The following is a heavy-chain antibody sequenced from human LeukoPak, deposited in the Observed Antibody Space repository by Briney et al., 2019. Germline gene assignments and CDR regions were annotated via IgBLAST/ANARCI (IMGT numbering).Heavy chain of an antibody. J-gene: IGHJ6*03. Sequence: NPSQTLSLTCSVSGGSISSRSYYWGWIRQPPGKGLEWIGSMFSSGSIYHNPSLKSRVTISVDTSKNQFSLKLSSLTAADTAVYYCARAEGALRGANYYYYYYMDVWGKGTTVTVSS. V-gene: IGHV4-39*07. CDR3: ARAEGALRGANYYYYYYMDV. CDR2: MFSSGSI. D-gene: IGHD1-26*01. CDR1: GGSISSRSYY.